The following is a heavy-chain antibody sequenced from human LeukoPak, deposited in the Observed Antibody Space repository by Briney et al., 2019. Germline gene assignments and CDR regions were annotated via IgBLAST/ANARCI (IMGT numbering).Heavy chain of an antibody. CDR2: ISYDGTNK. CDR1: GFTFSSYA. Sequence: GGSLRLSCAASGFTFSSYAMSWVRQAPGKGLEWVTIISYDGTNKYADSVKGRFTISRDNSKDTLYLQMNSLKTEDTAVYYCTRGGGETSSGQLFDYWGQGTLVTVSS. CDR3: TRGGGETSSGQLFDY. J-gene: IGHJ4*02. V-gene: IGHV3-30*03. D-gene: IGHD3-22*01.